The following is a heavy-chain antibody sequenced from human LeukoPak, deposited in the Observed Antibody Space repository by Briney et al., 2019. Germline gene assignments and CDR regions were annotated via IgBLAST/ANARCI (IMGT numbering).Heavy chain of an antibody. J-gene: IGHJ3*02. Sequence: PGGSLRLSCAASGFTVSSNYMSWVRQAPGKGQEWVSLIYSDGSTYYADSVKGRFTISRDNSKDMMYLQMNSLRAEDTAVYYCARDGAVATIAAFDIWGQGTMVTVSS. V-gene: IGHV3-66*01. CDR2: IYSDGST. CDR3: ARDGAVATIAAFDI. D-gene: IGHD5-12*01. CDR1: GFTVSSNY.